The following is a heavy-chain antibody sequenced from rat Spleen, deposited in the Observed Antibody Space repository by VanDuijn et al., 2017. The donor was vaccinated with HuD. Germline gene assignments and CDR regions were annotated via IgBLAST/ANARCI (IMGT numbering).Heavy chain of an antibody. CDR3: AGAGYLRDWYFDF. Sequence: EVQLVESGGDLVQPGGSLKLSCAASGFTFNNYDMAWVRQAPTKGLEWVASISPSGGGTWYRDSVKGRFTVSRDNADSTLYLQVDSLRSEDTATYYCAGAGYLRDWYFDFWGLGTMVAVSS. V-gene: IGHV5-25*01. J-gene: IGHJ1*01. D-gene: IGHD2-2*01. CDR1: GFTFNNYD. CDR2: ISPSGGGT.